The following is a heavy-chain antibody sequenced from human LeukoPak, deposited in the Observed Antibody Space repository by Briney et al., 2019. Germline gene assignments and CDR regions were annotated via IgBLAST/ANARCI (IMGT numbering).Heavy chain of an antibody. D-gene: IGHD1-26*01. J-gene: IGHJ5*02. CDR1: GGSISSGSYY. Sequence: PSETLSLTCTVSGGSISSGSYYWSWIRQPAGKGLEWIGRIFNSGGTSYNPSLESRITISIDTSKNQFSLNLRSVTAADTAVYYCARQWELLDWFDPWGQGTLVTVSS. V-gene: IGHV4-61*02. CDR3: ARQWELLDWFDP. CDR2: IFNSGGT.